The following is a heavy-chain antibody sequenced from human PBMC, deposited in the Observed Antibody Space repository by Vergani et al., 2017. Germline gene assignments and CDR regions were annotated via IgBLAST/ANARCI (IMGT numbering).Heavy chain of an antibody. J-gene: IGHJ4*02. CDR1: GGTFSSYT. CDR3: ARSISGYDYDNDY. D-gene: IGHD5-12*01. V-gene: IGHV1-69*02. CDR2: IIPILGIA. Sequence: QVQLVQSGAEVKKPGSSVKVSCKASGGTFSSYTISWVRQAPGQGLEWMGRIIPILGIANYAQKFQGRVTITADKSTSTAYMELSSLRSEDTAVYYCARSISGYDYDNDYWGQGTLVTVSS.